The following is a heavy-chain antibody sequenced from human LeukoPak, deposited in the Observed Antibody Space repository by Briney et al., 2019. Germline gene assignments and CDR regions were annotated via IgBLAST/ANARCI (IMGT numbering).Heavy chain of an antibody. Sequence: GGSLRLSCAASGFTFSNAWMSWVRQAPGKGLEWVSYISSSGSTIYYADSVKGRFTISRDNAKNSLYLQMNSLRAEDTAVYYCAKDLLVNYYGSGSYYAFDYWGQGTLVTVSS. CDR1: GFTFSNAW. V-gene: IGHV3-11*04. D-gene: IGHD3-10*01. CDR2: ISSSGSTI. CDR3: AKDLLVNYYGSGSYYAFDY. J-gene: IGHJ4*02.